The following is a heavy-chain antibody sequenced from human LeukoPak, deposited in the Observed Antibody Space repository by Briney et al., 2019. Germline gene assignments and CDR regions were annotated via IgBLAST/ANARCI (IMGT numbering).Heavy chain of an antibody. CDR3: AKDGGSYNLYAFNI. Sequence: GGALRLSFGGPGFTLYYFALDLVRQAPGEGLGWGSGISWNSGSIGYADSVKGRFTISRDNAKNSLYLQMNSLRAEDTALYYCAKDGGSYNLYAFNIWGQGTMVTVSS. J-gene: IGHJ3*02. V-gene: IGHV3-9*01. CDR2: ISWNSGSI. CDR1: GFTLYYFA. D-gene: IGHD1-26*01.